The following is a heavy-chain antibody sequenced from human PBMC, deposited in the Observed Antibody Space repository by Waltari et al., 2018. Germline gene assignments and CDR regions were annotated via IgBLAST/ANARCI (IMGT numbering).Heavy chain of an antibody. CDR2: IYYSGST. Sequence: QVQLQESGPGLVKPSETLSLTCTVSGGSISSYYWSWIRQPPGKGLEWIGYIYYSGSTNYNPSLKSRVTISVDTSKNQFSLKLSSVTAADTAVYYCARQGKNYGVIAFDIWGQGTMVTVSS. CDR1: GGSISSYY. CDR3: ARQGKNYGVIAFDI. V-gene: IGHV4-59*08. J-gene: IGHJ3*02. D-gene: IGHD4-17*01.